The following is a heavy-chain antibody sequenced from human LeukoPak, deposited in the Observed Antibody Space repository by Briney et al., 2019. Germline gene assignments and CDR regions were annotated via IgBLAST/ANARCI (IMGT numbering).Heavy chain of an antibody. D-gene: IGHD5-12*01. CDR3: ARGGRGYSGYEADY. V-gene: IGHV4-61*02. CDR2: ISSSGST. J-gene: IGHJ4*02. CDR1: GDSISSGDYY. Sequence: SETLSLTCTVPGDSISSGDYYWSWIRQPAGKGLEWIGRISSSGSTNYNPSLKSRVTISVDTSKNQFPLKLSSVTAADTAVYYCARGGRGYSGYEADYWGQGTLVTVSS.